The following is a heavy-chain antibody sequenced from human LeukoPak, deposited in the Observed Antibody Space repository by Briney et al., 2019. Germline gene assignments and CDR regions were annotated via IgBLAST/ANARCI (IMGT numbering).Heavy chain of an antibody. CDR2: ISSSSDTI. V-gene: IGHV3-48*02. CDR1: GFTSSSCS. Sequence: GGSLRHSCAAPGFTSSSCSMNWVRQAPGKGLEWLSYISSSSDTIYYADAVEGRFTISRDNAKNSLYLQMNSLRDEDTAVYYCASAKRVGGEIDYWGQGTLVTVSS. CDR3: ASAKRVGGEIDY. J-gene: IGHJ4*02. D-gene: IGHD1-26*01.